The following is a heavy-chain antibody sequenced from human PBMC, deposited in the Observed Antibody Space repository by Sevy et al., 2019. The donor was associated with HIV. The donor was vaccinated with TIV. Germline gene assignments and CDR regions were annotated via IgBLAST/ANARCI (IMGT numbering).Heavy chain of an antibody. D-gene: IGHD3-22*01. CDR2: ISYDGSNK. CDR1: GFTFSSYA. Sequence: GGSLRLSCAASGFTFSSYAMHWVRQAPGKGLEWVAVISYDGSNKYYADSVKGRFTISRDNSKNTLYLQMNSLRAEDTAVYYCARGGDYDSSGYSDCWGQGTLVTVSS. J-gene: IGHJ4*02. CDR3: ARGGDYDSSGYSDC. V-gene: IGHV3-30-3*01.